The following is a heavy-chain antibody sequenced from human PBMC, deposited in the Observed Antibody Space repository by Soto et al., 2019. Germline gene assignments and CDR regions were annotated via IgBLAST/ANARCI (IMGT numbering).Heavy chain of an antibody. V-gene: IGHV3-23*01. J-gene: IGHJ6*02. CDR2: ISSSGGTT. D-gene: IGHD3-10*01. CDR3: AKDGPRGPGDGLDV. Sequence: GGSPRISCAACGFTFCSYAMSWVRQEPGKGLKWVSPISSSGGTTYYPDSGEGRFTISRDNSKNMLYLQMNNLRADDTAVYYCAKDGPRGPGDGLDVWGQGTTVTVSS. CDR1: GFTFCSYA.